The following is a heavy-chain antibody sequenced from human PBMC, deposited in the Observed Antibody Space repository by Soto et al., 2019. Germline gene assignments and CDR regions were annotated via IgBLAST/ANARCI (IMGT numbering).Heavy chain of an antibody. J-gene: IGHJ6*01. V-gene: IGHV2-70*01. D-gene: IGHD3-3*01. CDR1: GFSLSTSGMG. CDR3: ARLPNRRDDFFSGFHKGGNGKDD. Sequence: SGPTLVNRTQTLTLTCAFSGFSLSTSGMGVSWSRQPPGKALEWLALIGWDDDKYYNTSLGARLTISKDTSKNQVVLTMTNMDKVDASAACCARLPNRRDDFFSGFHKGGNGKDDWG. CDR2: IGWDDDK.